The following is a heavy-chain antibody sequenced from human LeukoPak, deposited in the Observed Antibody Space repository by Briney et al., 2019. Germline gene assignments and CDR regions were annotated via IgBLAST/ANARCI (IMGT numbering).Heavy chain of an antibody. D-gene: IGHD3-22*01. CDR1: AGSISSSSHY. Sequence: PSETLTLTCTVSAGSISSSSHYWGWIRQPPGKGLEWIGSIYYSGSTYYIPSLESRVTISVDTSKNQFSLKLSSVTAADTAVYYCARQGDSKMSSRFDYWGQGTLVTVSS. V-gene: IGHV4-39*01. CDR2: IYYSGST. J-gene: IGHJ4*02. CDR3: ARQGDSKMSSRFDY.